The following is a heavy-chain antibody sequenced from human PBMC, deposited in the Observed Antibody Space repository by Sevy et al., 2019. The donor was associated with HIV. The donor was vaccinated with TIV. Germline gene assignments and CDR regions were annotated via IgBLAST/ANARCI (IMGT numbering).Heavy chain of an antibody. D-gene: IGHD3-10*01. V-gene: IGHV3-30-3*01. CDR1: GFTFSSYA. CDR2: ISYDGSNK. Sequence: GGSLRLSCAASGFTFSSYAMYWVRQAPGKGLEWVAVISYDGSNKYYADSVKGRFTISRDNSKNTLYLQMNSLRTEDTAVYYCARDRGSGKNVFFDYWGQGTLVTVSS. J-gene: IGHJ4*02. CDR3: ARDRGSGKNVFFDY.